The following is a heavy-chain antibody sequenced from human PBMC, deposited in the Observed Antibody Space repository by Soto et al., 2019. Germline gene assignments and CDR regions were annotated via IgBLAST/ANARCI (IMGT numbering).Heavy chain of an antibody. D-gene: IGHD5-12*01. CDR1: GFTFSSYA. Sequence: PGGSLRLSCAASGFTFSSYAMSWVRQAQGKGLEWVSAICGSGSNKYYADSVKGRFTISRDNSKNTLYLQMNSLRAEDTAVYYCARAPVGVATQAYYYYGMDVWGQGTTVTVSS. V-gene: IGHV3-23*01. CDR2: ICGSGSNK. J-gene: IGHJ6*02. CDR3: ARAPVGVATQAYYYYGMDV.